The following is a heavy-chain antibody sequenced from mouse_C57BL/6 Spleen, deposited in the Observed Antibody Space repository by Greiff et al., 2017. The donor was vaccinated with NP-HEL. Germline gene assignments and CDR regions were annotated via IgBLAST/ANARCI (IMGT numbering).Heavy chain of an antibody. Sequence: QVHVKQSGPELVKPGASVKISCKASGYAFSSSWMNWVKQRPGKGLEWIGRIYPGDGDTNYNGKFKGKATLTADKSSSTAYMQLSSLTSEDSAVYFCARDYYGSSPAWFAYWGQGTLVTVSA. V-gene: IGHV1-82*01. J-gene: IGHJ3*01. D-gene: IGHD1-1*01. CDR2: IYPGDGDT. CDR1: GYAFSSSW. CDR3: ARDYYGSSPAWFAY.